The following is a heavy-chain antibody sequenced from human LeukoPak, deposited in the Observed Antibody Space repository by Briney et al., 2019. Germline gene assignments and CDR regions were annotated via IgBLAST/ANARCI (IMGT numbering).Heavy chain of an antibody. Sequence: PSEILSLTCTVSGGSISSYYWSWIRQPPGKGLEWIGYIYYSGSTNYNPSLKSRVTISVDTSKNQFSLKLSSVTAADTAVYYCARRRRGIGCTGGSCYYFDYWGQGTLVTVSS. J-gene: IGHJ4*02. D-gene: IGHD2-15*01. CDR2: IYYSGST. CDR1: GGSISSYY. CDR3: ARRRRGIGCTGGSCYYFDY. V-gene: IGHV4-59*08.